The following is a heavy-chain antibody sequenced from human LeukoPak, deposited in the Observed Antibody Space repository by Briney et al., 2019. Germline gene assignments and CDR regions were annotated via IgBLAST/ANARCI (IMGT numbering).Heavy chain of an antibody. CDR3: ARAGAARDFNWFDP. J-gene: IGHJ5*02. V-gene: IGHV1-46*01. Sequence: ASVKVSCKAFGYTFTSNYMHWVRQAPGQGPEWMGVISPSGGSTTYAQKFQGRVTLTRDISTSTAYMELRSLRSDDTAVYYCARAGAARDFNWFDPWGQGTLVTVSS. CDR2: ISPSGGST. D-gene: IGHD6-6*01. CDR1: GYTFTSNY.